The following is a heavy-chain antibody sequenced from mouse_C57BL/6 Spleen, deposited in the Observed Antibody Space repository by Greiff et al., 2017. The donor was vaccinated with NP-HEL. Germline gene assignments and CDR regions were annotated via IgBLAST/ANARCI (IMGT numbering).Heavy chain of an antibody. CDR1: GFNIKDYY. J-gene: IGHJ3*01. CDR3: TFLLLRKGAY. CDR2: IDPEDGDT. D-gene: IGHD1-1*01. V-gene: IGHV14-1*01. Sequence: EVQLQQSGAELVRPGASVKLSCTASGFNIKDYYMHWVKQRPEQGLEWIGRIDPEDGDTEYAPKFQGKATMTADPSSNTAYLQLSSLTSEDTAVYYCTFLLLRKGAYWGQGTLVTVAA.